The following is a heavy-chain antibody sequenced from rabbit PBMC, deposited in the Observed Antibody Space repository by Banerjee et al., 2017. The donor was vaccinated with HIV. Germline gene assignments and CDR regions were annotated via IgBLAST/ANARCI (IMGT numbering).Heavy chain of an antibody. V-gene: IGHV1S40*01. CDR3: ARHYYGGSAYAT. Sequence: QSLEESGGDLVKPGASLTLTCTASGFSFSSNYYMCWVRQAPGKGLEWIGCIYTGSSGHTFYASWAKGRFTISKTSSTTVTLQMTSLTAADTATYFCARHYYGGSAYATWGPGTLVTVS. CDR2: IYTGSSGHT. J-gene: IGHJ2*01. D-gene: IGHD4-2*01. CDR1: GFSFSSNYY.